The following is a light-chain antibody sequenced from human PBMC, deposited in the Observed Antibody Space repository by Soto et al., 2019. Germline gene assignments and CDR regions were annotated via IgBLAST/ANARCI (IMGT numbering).Light chain of an antibody. CDR1: LRLSSSY. V-gene: IGKV3-20*01. CDR3: QQHRT. CDR2: GAS. J-gene: IGKJ1*01. Sequence: EIVLRQSPATLSLSPGERATLSCRATLRLSSSYFAWYQQKPGQAPRLLIYGASSRAAGIPDRFTGSGSGTEFTLTISRLEPEDFAVYFCQQHRTFGQGTKVDIK.